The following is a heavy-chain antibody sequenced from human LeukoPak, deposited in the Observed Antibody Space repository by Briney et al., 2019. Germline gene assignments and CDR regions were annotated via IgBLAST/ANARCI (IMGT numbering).Heavy chain of an antibody. CDR2: IRADAVTT. CDR1: GFIFSHHG. J-gene: IGHJ5*02. D-gene: IGHD3-22*01. CDR3: AKDGSSGYYLTGNWFDP. Sequence: GGTLRLSCATSGFIFSHHGMNWVRQAPGKGLEWVSGIRADAVTTYYADSVKGRFIISRDNSKNTVYLQMNSLSAEDAAVYYCAKDGSSGYYLTGNWFDPWGQGTLVTVSS. V-gene: IGHV3-23*01.